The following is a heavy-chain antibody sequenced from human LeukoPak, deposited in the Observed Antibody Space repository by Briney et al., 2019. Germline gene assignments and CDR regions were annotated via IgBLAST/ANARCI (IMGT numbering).Heavy chain of an antibody. CDR3: ARGRGFLEWLLYRGKVYWFDP. V-gene: IGHV4-34*01. Sequence: SETLSLTCAVYGGSFGGYYWSWIRQPPGKGLEWIGEINHSGSTNYNPSLKSRVTISVDTSKNQFSLKLSSVTAADTAVYYCARGRGFLEWLLYRGKVYWFDPWGQGTLVTVSS. CDR1: GGSFGGYY. D-gene: IGHD3-3*01. CDR2: INHSGST. J-gene: IGHJ5*02.